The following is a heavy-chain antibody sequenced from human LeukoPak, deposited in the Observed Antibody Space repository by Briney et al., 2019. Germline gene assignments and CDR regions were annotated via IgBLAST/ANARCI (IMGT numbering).Heavy chain of an antibody. CDR3: ARGWGRIAAAGMGWFDP. CDR2: IYSGGST. Sequence: GGSLRLSCAASGFTVSSNYMSWVRQAPGKGLEWVSVIYSGGSTYYADSVKGRFTISRDNSKNTLYLQMNSLRAEDTAVYYCARGWGRIAAAGMGWFDPWGQGTLVTVSS. CDR1: GFTVSSNY. J-gene: IGHJ5*02. D-gene: IGHD6-13*01. V-gene: IGHV3-66*02.